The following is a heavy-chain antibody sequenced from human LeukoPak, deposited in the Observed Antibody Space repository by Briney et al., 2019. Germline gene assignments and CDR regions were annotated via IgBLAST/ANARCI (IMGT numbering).Heavy chain of an antibody. D-gene: IGHD3-10*01. CDR2: INPSGGST. J-gene: IGHJ6*04. CDR1: GYTFTSYY. CDR3: ARDAYYYGSGSYYISYGMDV. V-gene: IGHV1-46*01. Sequence: ASVKVSCEASGYTFTSYYMHWVRQAPGQGLEWMGIINPSGGSTSYAQKFQGRVTMTRDTSTSTVYMELSSLRSEDTAVYYCARDAYYYGSGSYYISYGMDVWGKGTTVTVSS.